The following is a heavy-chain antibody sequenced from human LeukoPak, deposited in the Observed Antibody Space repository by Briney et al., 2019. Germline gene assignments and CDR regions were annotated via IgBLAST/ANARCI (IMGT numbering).Heavy chain of an antibody. V-gene: IGHV3-33*06. CDR3: AKEVASMVLGS. D-gene: IGHD3-10*01. CDR2: IWYDGSNK. J-gene: IGHJ5*02. CDR1: GYTFSSYG. Sequence: PGGSLRLSCAASGYTFSSYGMHWVRQAPGKGLEWVAVIWYDGSNKYYADSVKGRFTISRDNSKNTLYLQMNNLRAEDTAVYYCAKEVASMVLGSWGQGTLVTVSS.